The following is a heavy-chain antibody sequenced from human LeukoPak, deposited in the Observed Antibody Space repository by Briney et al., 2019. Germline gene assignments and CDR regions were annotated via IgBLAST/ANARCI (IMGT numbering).Heavy chain of an antibody. CDR1: GYTFTSYG. J-gene: IGHJ4*02. CDR2: ISAYNGNT. V-gene: IGHV1-18*01. Sequence: GASVKVSCKVSGYTFTSYGISWVRQAPGQGLEWMGWISAYNGNTNYAQKLQGRVTMTTDTSTSTAYMELRSLRSDDTAVYYCARVGSSGWHEDYYFDYWGQGTLVTVSS. D-gene: IGHD6-19*01. CDR3: ARVGSSGWHEDYYFDY.